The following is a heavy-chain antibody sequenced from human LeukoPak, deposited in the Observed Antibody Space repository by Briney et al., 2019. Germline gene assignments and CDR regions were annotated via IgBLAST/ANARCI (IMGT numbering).Heavy chain of an antibody. CDR2: IAYDENSK. CDR3: AKAGATSGSYYHYFDS. CDR1: GFTFSSYG. V-gene: IGHV3-30*18. J-gene: IGHJ4*02. D-gene: IGHD1-26*01. Sequence: GGSLRLSCAASGFTFSSYGMGWVRQARGKGLEWVAVIAYDENSKFYADSVKGRLTISRDNSKNTLYLHMNSLRAEDTAVYYCAKAGATSGSYYHYFDSWGQGTLVTVPS.